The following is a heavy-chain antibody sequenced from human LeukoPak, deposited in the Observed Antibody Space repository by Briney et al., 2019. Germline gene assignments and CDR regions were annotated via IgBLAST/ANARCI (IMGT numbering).Heavy chain of an antibody. CDR2: IYYSGNT. CDR1: GDSISTSNSY. V-gene: IGHV4-39*01. D-gene: IGHD3-3*01. CDR3: ARQTGVGLFILP. Sequence: SETLSLTCAVSGDSISTSNSYWGWIRRPPGKGQEWVGSIYYSGNTYYNPSLKSRVTISVDTSKNQFSLKLTSVTAADTAVYYCARQTGVGLFILPGGQGTLVTVSS. J-gene: IGHJ4*02.